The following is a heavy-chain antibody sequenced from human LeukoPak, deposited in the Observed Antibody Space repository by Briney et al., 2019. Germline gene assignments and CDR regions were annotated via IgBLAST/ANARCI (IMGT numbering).Heavy chain of an antibody. CDR2: IYTGGST. CDR1: GFTVSSNY. D-gene: IGHD3-10*01. V-gene: IGHV3-53*01. Sequence: GGSLRLSCAASGFTVSSNYKSWVRQAPGKGLEWVSVIYTGGSTHYADSVKGRFTISRNNSKNTLYLEMNSLRAEDTAVYYCARWPWFEGAFDIWGQGTMVTVSS. CDR3: ARWPWFEGAFDI. J-gene: IGHJ3*02.